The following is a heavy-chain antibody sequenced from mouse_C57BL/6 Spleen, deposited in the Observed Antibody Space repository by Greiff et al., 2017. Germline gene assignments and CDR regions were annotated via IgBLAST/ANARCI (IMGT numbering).Heavy chain of an antibody. CDR3: ARPNYGSSPYAMDY. V-gene: IGHV1-18*01. J-gene: IGHJ4*01. Sequence: EVKLLESGPELVKPGASVKIPCKASGYTFTDYNMDWVKQSHGKSLEWIGDINPNNGGTIYNQKFKGKATLTVDKSSSTAYMELRSLTSEDTAVYYCARPNYGSSPYAMDYWGQGTSVTVSS. CDR1: GYTFTDYN. D-gene: IGHD1-1*01. CDR2: INPNNGGT.